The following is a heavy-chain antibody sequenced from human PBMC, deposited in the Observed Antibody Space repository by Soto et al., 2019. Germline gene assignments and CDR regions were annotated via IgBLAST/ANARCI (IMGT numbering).Heavy chain of an antibody. Sequence: QVQLVQSGSEVKKPGSSVRVSCKTSGDTFSIYTISWVRQAPGQGLEWMGRVLPFLDITSYSQRFQGRVTIXRXSXXTTASRELTSLRSEDTAVYSCARDRDNSNWPNFDSWGQGTLVTVSS. CDR3: ARDRDNSNWPNFDS. CDR1: GDTFSIYT. CDR2: VLPFLDIT. V-gene: IGHV1-69*02. D-gene: IGHD6-13*01. J-gene: IGHJ4*02.